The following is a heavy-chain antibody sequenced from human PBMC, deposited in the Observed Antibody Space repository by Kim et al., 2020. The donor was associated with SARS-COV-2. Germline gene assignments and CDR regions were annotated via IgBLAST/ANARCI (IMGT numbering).Heavy chain of an antibody. J-gene: IGHJ3*01. D-gene: IGHD1-26*01. V-gene: IGHV1-2*06. Sequence: ASVKVSCKAYGYTFTGYYIHWVRQAPGQGFEWMGRINPNSGGTDYTQKFQGRVTMTRDTSISTAYMELSRLTSDDTAVYYCASPVHLLGGYNGLDFWGRG. CDR1: GYTFTGYY. CDR2: INPNSGGT. CDR3: ASPVHLLGGYNGLDF.